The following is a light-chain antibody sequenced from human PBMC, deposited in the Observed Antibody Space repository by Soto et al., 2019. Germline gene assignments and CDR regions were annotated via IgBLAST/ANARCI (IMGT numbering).Light chain of an antibody. CDR3: SSYISNNTPYV. J-gene: IGLJ1*01. Sequence: QSAPTQPASGSGSPRQSITLSCTGSSTDIGRYDFVSWYQQHPGKAPKLMIYEVTNRPSGVSNRFSGSKSGNTAYLTISGLQAGDEADYYCSSYISNNTPYVFGTGTKVTVL. CDR1: STDIGRYDF. V-gene: IGLV2-14*01. CDR2: EVT.